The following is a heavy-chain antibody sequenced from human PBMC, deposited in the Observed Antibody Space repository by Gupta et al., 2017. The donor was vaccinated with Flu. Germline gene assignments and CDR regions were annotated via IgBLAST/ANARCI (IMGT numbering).Heavy chain of an antibody. CDR1: GFSFSSYE. CDR3: ARAPGIPVGHTDFYWYFDL. D-gene: IGHD6-19*01. J-gene: IGHJ2*01. CDR2: INSSSSTT. Sequence: EVQLVESGGGLVQPGGSLRLSCTASGFSFSSYEMHWVRPAPGKGLEWVSYINSSSSTTYYADSVKGRFTISRDHTKNSLYLHMNSLRAEDTATYYCARAPGIPVGHTDFYWYFDLCGRGTLVTVSS. V-gene: IGHV3-48*03.